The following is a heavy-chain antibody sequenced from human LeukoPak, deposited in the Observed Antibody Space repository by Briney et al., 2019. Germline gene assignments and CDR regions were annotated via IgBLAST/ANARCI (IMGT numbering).Heavy chain of an antibody. J-gene: IGHJ4*02. CDR1: GDTFSSYA. CDR2: IIPIFGIA. D-gene: IGHD2-15*01. CDR3: ARAMTATGCSWGSCLSY. Sequence: GASVNVSCKASGDTFSSYAISWVRQAPGQGLEWMGRIIPIFGIANYAQKFQGRVTITADKSTSTAYMELSSLRSEDTAVYYCARAMTATGCSWGSCLSYWGQGTLVTVSS. V-gene: IGHV1-69*04.